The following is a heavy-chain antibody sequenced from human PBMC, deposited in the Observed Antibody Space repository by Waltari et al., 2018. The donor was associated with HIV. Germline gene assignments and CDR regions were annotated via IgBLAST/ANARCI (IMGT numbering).Heavy chain of an antibody. J-gene: IGHJ4*02. CDR3: ARGFSGFDY. V-gene: IGHV1-46*01. CDR2: INPSGERT. Sequence: QVQLVQSGAEVKKPGASVMVSCKASGDTFTRYYMHWVRQAPGQGLEWMGVINPSGERTVYAQKFQGRVTMTRDASTSTVYMVLSTLRSEDTAVYYCARGFSGFDYWGQGTLITVSS. CDR1: GDTFTRYY.